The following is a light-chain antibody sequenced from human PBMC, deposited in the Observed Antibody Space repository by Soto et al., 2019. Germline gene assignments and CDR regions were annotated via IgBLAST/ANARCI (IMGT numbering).Light chain of an antibody. V-gene: IGLV1-51*02. CDR2: ESY. CDR3: GTWDSSLSVEV. J-gene: IGLJ2*01. Sequence: QSVLTQPPSVSAAPGQRVTISCSGTSSNIGNNYVSWYQQLPGTAPKLLIYESYKRPSGIPDRFSGSKSGTSATLGITGLQTGDEADYYCGTWDSSLSVEVFGGGTKVTVL. CDR1: SSNIGNNY.